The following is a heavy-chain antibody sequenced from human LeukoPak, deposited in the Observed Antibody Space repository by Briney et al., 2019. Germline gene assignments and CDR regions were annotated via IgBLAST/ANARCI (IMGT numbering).Heavy chain of an antibody. CDR2: ISGYNGHT. CDR1: GYTLTSYG. CDR3: ARVPCTSASCVNWFDP. J-gene: IGHJ5*02. Sequence: ASVKVSCKSSGYTLTSYGISWVRQAPGQGLEWMGWISGYNGHTNYAQNLQGRVTMTTDTSTSTAYMELRSLRSDDTAVYYCARVPCTSASCVNWFDPWGQGALVTVSS. V-gene: IGHV1-18*01. D-gene: IGHD2-15*01.